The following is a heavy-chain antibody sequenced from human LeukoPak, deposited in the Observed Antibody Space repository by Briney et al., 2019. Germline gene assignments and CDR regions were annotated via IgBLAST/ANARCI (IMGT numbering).Heavy chain of an antibody. J-gene: IGHJ4*02. D-gene: IGHD6-13*01. Sequence: PGGSLRLSCAASGFTFSSYAMSWVRQAPGKGLEWVSAISGSGGSTYYADSVKGRFTISRDNSKNTLYLRMNSLRAEDTAVYYCAKDSSSWYVFTFDYWGQGTLVTVSS. V-gene: IGHV3-23*01. CDR1: GFTFSSYA. CDR2: ISGSGGST. CDR3: AKDSSSWYVFTFDY.